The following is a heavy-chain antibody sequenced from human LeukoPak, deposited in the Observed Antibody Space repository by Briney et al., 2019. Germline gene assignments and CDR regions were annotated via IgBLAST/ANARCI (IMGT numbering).Heavy chain of an antibody. D-gene: IGHD6-6*01. V-gene: IGHV1-24*01. Sequence: GASVKVSCTVSGYTLTELSMHWVRQAPGKGLEWMGGFDPEDGETIYAQKFQGRVTMTEDTSTDTAYMELSSLRSEDTAVYYCAAFYSSSSEVYYYGMDVWGQGTTVTVSS. J-gene: IGHJ6*02. CDR1: GYTLTELS. CDR3: AAFYSSSSEVYYYGMDV. CDR2: FDPEDGET.